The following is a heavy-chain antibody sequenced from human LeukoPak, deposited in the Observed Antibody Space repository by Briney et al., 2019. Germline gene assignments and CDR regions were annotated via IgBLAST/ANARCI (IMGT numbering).Heavy chain of an antibody. V-gene: IGHV1-2*02. Sequence: ASVKVSCKASGYTFTGYYMHWVRQAPGQGLEWMGWINPNSGGTNYAQKFQGRVTMTTDTSTSTAYMELRSLRSDDTAVYYCARVIYYDSSGYGDYWGQGTLVTVSS. D-gene: IGHD3-22*01. CDR1: GYTFTGYY. CDR3: ARVIYYDSSGYGDY. J-gene: IGHJ4*02. CDR2: INPNSGGT.